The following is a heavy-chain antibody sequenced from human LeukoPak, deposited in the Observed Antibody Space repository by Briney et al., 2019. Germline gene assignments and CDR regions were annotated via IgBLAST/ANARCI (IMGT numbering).Heavy chain of an antibody. D-gene: IGHD7-27*01. Sequence: GGSLRLSCTASGFIFSNYAMKWVRQAPGKGLEWVSEIGASGGGPQYIDSVKGRFTISRDNSKNTLFLQMNSLRPEDTAIYYCASRKLGNDYWGQGTLVTVSS. V-gene: IGHV3-23*01. CDR2: IGASGGGP. CDR3: ASRKLGNDY. J-gene: IGHJ4*02. CDR1: GFIFSNYA.